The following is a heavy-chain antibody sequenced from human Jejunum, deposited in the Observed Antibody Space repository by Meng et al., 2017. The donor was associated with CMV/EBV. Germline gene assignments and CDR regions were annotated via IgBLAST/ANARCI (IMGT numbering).Heavy chain of an antibody. J-gene: IGHJ4*02. V-gene: IGHV3-72*01. D-gene: IGHD6-19*01. CDR3: ARDQWLDY. CDR1: GFTFSDYY. CDR2: SRNRANSYTT. Sequence: EGQLGESGGCLVQPGGSLRLSCAASGFTFSDYYIDWVRQAPGKGLEWVGRSRNRANSYTTEYAASVKGRFSISRDDSKNSVNLQMNSLKTEDTAVYYCARDQWLDYWGQGTLVTVSS.